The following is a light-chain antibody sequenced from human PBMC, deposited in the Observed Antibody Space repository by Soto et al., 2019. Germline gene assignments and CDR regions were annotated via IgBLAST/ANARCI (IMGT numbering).Light chain of an antibody. J-gene: IGKJ4*01. CDR1: QGIGNY. Sequence: DIQMTQSPSSLSASVGDRVSITCQASQGIGNYLNWYQQKPGKAPKLLIYDASNLQTGVPSRFSGSGSGTDFTFTISNLQPEDIATYYCQQYDNLLTFGGGTKVDIK. V-gene: IGKV1-33*01. CDR2: DAS. CDR3: QQYDNLLT.